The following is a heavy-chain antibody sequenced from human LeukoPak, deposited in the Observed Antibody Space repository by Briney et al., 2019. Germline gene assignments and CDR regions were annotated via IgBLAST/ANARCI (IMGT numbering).Heavy chain of an antibody. D-gene: IGHD4-23*01. CDR3: ARGRPHGNDY. J-gene: IGHJ4*02. CDR1: GFTFSSYW. V-gene: IGHV3-74*01. CDR2: TASDGSST. Sequence: GGSLRLSCAASGFTFSSYWMNWVRQAPGKGLVWVSRTASDGSSTTYADSVKGRFSISRDNAKNTLYLQMSSLRVEDTAVYYCARGRPHGNDYWGQGTLVTVSS.